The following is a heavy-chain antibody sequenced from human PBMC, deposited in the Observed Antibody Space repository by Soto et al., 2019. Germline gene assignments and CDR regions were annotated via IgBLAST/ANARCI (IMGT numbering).Heavy chain of an antibody. V-gene: IGHV3-23*01. CDR2: IGVGGGDR. D-gene: IGHD3-10*01. Sequence: EVQLLESGGGLVQPGGSLRLSCAASGFTFSIYAMSWVRQAPGKGLEWVSIIGVGGGDRYYPESVKGRFTISRDNSRDTLYLEMNSRRDEETAVYYWARVRFGELVWGQGTMVTVSS. CDR1: GFTFSIYA. CDR3: ARVRFGELV. J-gene: IGHJ4*02.